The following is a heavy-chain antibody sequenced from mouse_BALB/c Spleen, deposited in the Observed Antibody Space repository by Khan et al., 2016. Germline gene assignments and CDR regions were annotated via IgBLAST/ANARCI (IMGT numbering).Heavy chain of an antibody. V-gene: IGHV1-9*01. CDR3: SRFNS. Sequence: VQLQESGTELMKPGASVKISCKATGYTFSSYWMEWVRQRPGHGLEWIGEILPKSNSTHYNEKFKGKATFTADTSSNTAYMQLSSLTSEDSGVYYCSRFNSWGQGTTLTVSS. J-gene: IGHJ2*01. CDR1: GYTFSSYW. CDR2: ILPKSNST.